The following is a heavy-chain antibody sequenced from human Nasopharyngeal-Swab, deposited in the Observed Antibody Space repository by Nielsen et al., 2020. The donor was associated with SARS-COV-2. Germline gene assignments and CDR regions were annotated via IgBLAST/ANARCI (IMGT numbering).Heavy chain of an antibody. J-gene: IGHJ3*02. CDR2: IYHSGST. CDR1: GYSISSGYY. V-gene: IGHV4-38-2*02. Sequence: SETPSLTCTVSGYSISSGYYWGWIRQPPGKGLEWIGSIYHSGSTYYNPSLKSRVTISVDTSKNQFSLKLSSVTAADTAVYYCARVTAVRGVTDAFDIWGQGTMVTVSS. D-gene: IGHD3-10*02. CDR3: ARVTAVRGVTDAFDI.